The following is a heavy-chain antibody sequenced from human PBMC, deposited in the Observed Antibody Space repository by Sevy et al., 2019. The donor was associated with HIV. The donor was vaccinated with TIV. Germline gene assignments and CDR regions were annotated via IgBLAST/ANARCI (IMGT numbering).Heavy chain of an antibody. CDR2: ISGSGTRT. D-gene: IGHD3-22*01. CDR3: AKGGGGHYDPDEIAYYFYYYNMDV. V-gene: IGHV3-23*01. Sequence: GGSLRLSCAVSGFSFDSYGMTWVRQAPGKGLEWVSAISGSGTRTYYADSVKGRFIISRDNSKNTLDLQMNSLRAEDTGIYYRAKGGGGHYDPDEIAYYFYYYNMDVWGKGTTVTVSS. J-gene: IGHJ6*03. CDR1: GFSFDSYG.